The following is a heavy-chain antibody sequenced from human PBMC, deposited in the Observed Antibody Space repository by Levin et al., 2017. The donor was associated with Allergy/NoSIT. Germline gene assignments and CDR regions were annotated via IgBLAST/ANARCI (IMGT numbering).Heavy chain of an antibody. CDR3: ASRGHVKLPVAPGPFDY. V-gene: IGHV4-39*07. J-gene: IGHJ4*02. CDR2: IYQSGST. CDR1: GDSMRSNNLY. Sequence: SETLSLTCNVSGDSMRSNNLYWVWIRQPPGKGLEWIGSIYQSGSTYINPSLKSRVTISVDTSNNQFSLKLRSVTAADTAVYFCASRGHVKLPVAPGPFDYWGQGTQVTVSS. D-gene: IGHD2-2*01.